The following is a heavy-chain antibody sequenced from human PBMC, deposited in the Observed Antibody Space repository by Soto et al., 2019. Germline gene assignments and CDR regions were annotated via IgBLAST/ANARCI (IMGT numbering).Heavy chain of an antibody. CDR1: GGTFSSYA. Sequence: GASVKVSCKAPGGTFSSYAISWVRQAPGQGLEWMGGIIPIFGTANYAQKFQGRVTITADESTSTAYMELSSLRSEDTAVYYCATPGSARSSGSPTYYYYYGMDVWGQGTTVTVSS. CDR2: IIPIFGTA. V-gene: IGHV1-69*13. J-gene: IGHJ6*02. D-gene: IGHD6-19*01. CDR3: ATPGSARSSGSPTYYYYYGMDV.